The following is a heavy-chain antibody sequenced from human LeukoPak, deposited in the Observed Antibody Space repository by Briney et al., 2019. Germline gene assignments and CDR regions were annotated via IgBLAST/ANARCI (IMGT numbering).Heavy chain of an antibody. CDR1: GFNFNNYG. J-gene: IGHJ4*02. D-gene: IGHD6-13*01. Sequence: PGGSLRLSFTASGFNFNNYGMHWVRQAPGKGLAWMTFIRYDGVNTYYADSVKGRFTISRDNTKNTVYLQMNSLRAEDTAVYYCARGAEAGRSKSYYLEYWGQGTLVTVSS. CDR3: ARGAEAGRSKSYYLEY. CDR2: IRYDGVNT. V-gene: IGHV3-30*02.